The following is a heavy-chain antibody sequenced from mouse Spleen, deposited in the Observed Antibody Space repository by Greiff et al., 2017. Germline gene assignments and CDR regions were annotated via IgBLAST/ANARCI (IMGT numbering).Heavy chain of an antibody. CDR2: IDPSDSYT. Sequence: QVQLKQSGAELVMPGASVKLSCKASGYTFTSYWMHWVKQRPGQGLEWIGEIDPSDSYTNYNQKFKGKATLTVDKSSSTAYMQLSSLTSEDSAVYYCARKGYYSNYVYFDVWGTGTTVTVSS. V-gene: IGHV1-69*01. CDR1: GYTFTSYW. CDR3: ARKGYYSNYVYFDV. D-gene: IGHD2-5*01. J-gene: IGHJ1*03.